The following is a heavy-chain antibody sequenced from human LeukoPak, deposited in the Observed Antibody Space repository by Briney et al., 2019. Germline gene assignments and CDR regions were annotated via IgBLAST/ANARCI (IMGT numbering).Heavy chain of an antibody. J-gene: IGHJ4*02. CDR1: RGTFSSYA. Sequence: SVKVSCKASRGTFSSYAISWVRQAPGQGLEWMGGIIPIFGTANYAQKFQGRVTITTDESTSTAYMELSSLRSEDTAVHYCARGPELERFDYWGQGTLVTVSS. CDR2: IIPIFGTA. CDR3: ARGPELERFDY. V-gene: IGHV1-69*05. D-gene: IGHD1-1*01.